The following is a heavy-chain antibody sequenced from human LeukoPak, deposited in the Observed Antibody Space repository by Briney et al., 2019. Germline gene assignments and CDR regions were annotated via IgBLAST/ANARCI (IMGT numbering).Heavy chain of an antibody. CDR1: GFTFRSYS. CDR2: ISSSSSYI. Sequence: GGSLRLSCAASGFTFRSYSMIWVRQAPGKGLEWVSSISSSSSYIYYADSVKGRFTISRDNAKNSLYLQMNSLRAEDTAVYYCARDRISQWLTPLGYWGQGTLVTASS. D-gene: IGHD6-19*01. CDR3: ARDRISQWLTPLGY. V-gene: IGHV3-21*01. J-gene: IGHJ4*02.